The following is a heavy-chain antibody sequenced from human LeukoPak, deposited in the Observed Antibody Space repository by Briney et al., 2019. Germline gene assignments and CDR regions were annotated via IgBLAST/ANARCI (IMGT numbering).Heavy chain of an antibody. CDR3: ARSSIVGATPQYYYYYMDV. D-gene: IGHD1-26*01. J-gene: IGHJ6*03. Sequence: PSETLSLTCTVSGGSISSYYWSWIRQPAGKGLEWIGRIYTSGSTNYNPSLQSRVTMSVDTSKNQFSLKLSSVTAADTAVYYCARSSIVGATPQYYYYYMDVWGKGTTVTVSS. CDR2: IYTSGST. V-gene: IGHV4-4*07. CDR1: GGSISSYY.